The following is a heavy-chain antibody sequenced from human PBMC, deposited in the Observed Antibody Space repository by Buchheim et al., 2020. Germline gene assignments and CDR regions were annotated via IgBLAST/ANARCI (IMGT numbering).Heavy chain of an antibody. J-gene: IGHJ6*02. CDR2: ISYVGSNK. D-gene: IGHD5-18*01. Sequence: QVQLLESGGGVVQPGGCLRLSSAASRFTFSSYAMHWVRQAPGKGLEWVAVISYVGSNKYYADSVKGPFTISRDNSKKTLHLQMNSLRAEDTAVYYCARGTLTAMVRDYYYGMDVWGQGTT. CDR3: ARGTLTAMVRDYYYGMDV. V-gene: IGHV3-30*14. CDR1: RFTFSSYA.